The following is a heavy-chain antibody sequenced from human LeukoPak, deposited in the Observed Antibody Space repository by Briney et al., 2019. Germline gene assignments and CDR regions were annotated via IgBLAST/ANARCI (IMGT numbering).Heavy chain of an antibody. J-gene: IGHJ5*02. CDR3: ARWRGYSRDRENWFDP. CDR1: GYTFTSYD. V-gene: IGHV1-8*01. D-gene: IGHD6-13*01. CDR2: MNPNSGNT. Sequence: ASVKVSCKASGYTFTSYDINWVRQATGQGLEWMGWMNPNSGNTGYAQKFQGRVTMTRNTSISTAYMELSSLRSEDTAVYYYARWRGYSRDRENWFDPWGQGTLVTVSS.